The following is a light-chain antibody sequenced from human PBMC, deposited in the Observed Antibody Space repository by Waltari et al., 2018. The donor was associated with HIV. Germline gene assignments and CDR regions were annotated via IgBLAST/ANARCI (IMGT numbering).Light chain of an antibody. CDR3: MQALQTPRT. V-gene: IGKV2-28*01. CDR1: QSLLHSNGYNY. J-gene: IGKJ1*01. CDR2: LGA. Sequence: DIVMTQSPLSLPVTPGEPASISCRSSQSLLHSNGYNYLDWYLQKPGQSPQLLISLGANRASGVPDRFSGSVSGTDFTLKISRVEAEDVGIYYCMQALQTPRTFGQGTKVEI.